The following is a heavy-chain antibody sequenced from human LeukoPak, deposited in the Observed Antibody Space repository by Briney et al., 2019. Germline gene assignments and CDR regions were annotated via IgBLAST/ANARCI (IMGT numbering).Heavy chain of an antibody. CDR1: GGTFSSYA. CDR3: ARDGTTSRELFDY. D-gene: IGHD5-24*01. Sequence: VASVTVSCKASGGTFSSYAISWVRQAPGQGLEWMGGIIPIFGTANYAQKFQGRVTITADKSTSTAYMELSSLRSEDTAVYYCARDGTTSRELFDYWGQGTLVTVSS. V-gene: IGHV1-69*06. J-gene: IGHJ4*02. CDR2: IIPIFGTA.